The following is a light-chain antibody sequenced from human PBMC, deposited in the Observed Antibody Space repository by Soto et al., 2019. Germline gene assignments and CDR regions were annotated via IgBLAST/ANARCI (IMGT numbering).Light chain of an antibody. CDR2: GAS. V-gene: IGKV3-15*01. Sequence: IVMTQSPASLSVSPGERATLSCRASQSVSNNLAWYQQRPGQAPRLLIYGASTRATDIPARFSGSGSGTEFTLTISSLQSKDFAVYYCQQYNNWPPLTFGGGTKVEIK. J-gene: IGKJ4*01. CDR1: QSVSNN. CDR3: QQYNNWPPLT.